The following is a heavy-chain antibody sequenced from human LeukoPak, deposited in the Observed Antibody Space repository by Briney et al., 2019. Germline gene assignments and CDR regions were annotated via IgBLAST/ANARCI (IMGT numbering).Heavy chain of an antibody. CDR1: GYTFSGGY. V-gene: IGHV1-2*02. CDR2: INPNSGGT. CDR3: ARALVRLSSSWYLGY. D-gene: IGHD6-13*01. J-gene: IGHJ4*02. Sequence: ASVKGACKASGYTFSGGYMHWVRRAPGQGLEWMGWINPNSGGTNYAQKFQGRVTMTRDTSISTAYMELSRLRSDDTAVYYCARALVRLSSSWYLGYWGQGTLVTVSS.